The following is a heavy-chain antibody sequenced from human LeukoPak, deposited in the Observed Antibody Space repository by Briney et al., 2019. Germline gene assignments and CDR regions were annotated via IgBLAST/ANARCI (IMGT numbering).Heavy chain of an antibody. CDR2: ISGSSLYI. V-gene: IGHV3-21*01. Sequence: GGSLRLSCAASGFTFSPYSMNWVRQAPGKGLEWVSSISGSSLYIYNADSVKGRFTISRDNAKNSLYLQMNSLRAEDTAVYYCARDPPYYDNSGYYYDYWGQGTLVTVSS. D-gene: IGHD3-22*01. CDR3: ARDPPYYDNSGYYYDY. J-gene: IGHJ4*02. CDR1: GFTFSPYS.